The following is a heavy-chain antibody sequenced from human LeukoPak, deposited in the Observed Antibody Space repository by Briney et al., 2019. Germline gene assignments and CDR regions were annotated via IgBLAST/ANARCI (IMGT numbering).Heavy chain of an antibody. D-gene: IGHD1-26*01. V-gene: IGHV4-4*02. Sequence: SGTLSLTCAVSGGSISSFDWWSWVRQPPGKGLEWIGEIHHSGGTNYNPSLKSRVTISEDKSKNQLSLQLTSVTAADTAIYYCATSAAYCLDYWGQGTLVTVSS. J-gene: IGHJ4*02. CDR1: GGSISSFDW. CDR3: ATSAAYCLDY. CDR2: IHHSGGT.